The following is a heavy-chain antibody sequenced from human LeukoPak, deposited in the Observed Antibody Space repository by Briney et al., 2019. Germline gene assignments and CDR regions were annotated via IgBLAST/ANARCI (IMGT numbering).Heavy chain of an antibody. Sequence: ASVKVSFKASGHTFTSYDINWVRQATGQGLEWMGWMNPNSGNTAYAQKFQGRVTMTRNTSIRTAYMELSSARSEDTAVYYCAREDYYDSGSFDPWGQGTLVTVSS. V-gene: IGHV1-8*02. CDR1: GHTFTSYD. D-gene: IGHD3-22*01. CDR3: AREDYYDSGSFDP. CDR2: MNPNSGNT. J-gene: IGHJ5*02.